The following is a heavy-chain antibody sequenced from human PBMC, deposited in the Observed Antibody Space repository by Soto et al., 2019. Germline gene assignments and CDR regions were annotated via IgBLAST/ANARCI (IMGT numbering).Heavy chain of an antibody. CDR3: ARGRLVAGTVDY. D-gene: IGHD6-19*01. Sequence: QVQLVQSGAEVKKPGASVKVSCKASGYTFTSYDIKWVRQATGQGLEWMGWMNPSTGSTGFAQKFQGRVTMTSNTSISTAYLELSRLTSEDTAVYYCARGRLVAGTVDYWGQGTGVSVSS. J-gene: IGHJ4*02. CDR1: GYTFTSYD. CDR2: MNPSTGST. V-gene: IGHV1-8*01.